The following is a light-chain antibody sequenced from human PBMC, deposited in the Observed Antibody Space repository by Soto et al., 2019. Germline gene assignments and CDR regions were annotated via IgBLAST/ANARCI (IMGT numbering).Light chain of an antibody. CDR3: SSSAGFSNLV. Sequence: QSVLTQPPSASRSPGQSVTISCTGTSNDVSWYQQHPGKATKLIIYEVTKRPSGVPDRFSGSKSGNAASLTVSGLQAEDEADYYCSSSAGFSNLVFGGGTKLTVL. J-gene: IGLJ2*01. V-gene: IGLV2-8*02. CDR2: EVT. CDR1: SND.